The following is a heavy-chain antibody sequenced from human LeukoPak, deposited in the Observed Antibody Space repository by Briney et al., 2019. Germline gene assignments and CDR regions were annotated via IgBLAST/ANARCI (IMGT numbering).Heavy chain of an antibody. CDR1: GFTFSSYW. D-gene: IGHD6-13*01. V-gene: IGHV3-23*01. CDR3: AKENWYLYNNNWYKTWFDP. J-gene: IGHJ5*02. Sequence: GGSLRLSCAASGFTFSSYWMNWVRQAPGEGLEWVSYIDGSGGSTNYADSVKGRFTISRDNSKNTLYLQMNSLRAEDTAIYYCAKENWYLYNNNWYKTWFDPWGQGTLVTVSS. CDR2: IDGSGGST.